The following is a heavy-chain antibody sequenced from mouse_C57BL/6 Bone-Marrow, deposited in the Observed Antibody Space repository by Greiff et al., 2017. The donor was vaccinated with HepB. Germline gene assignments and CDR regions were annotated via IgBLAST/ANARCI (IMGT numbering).Heavy chain of an antibody. Sequence: QVQLQQSGAELARPGASVKLSCKASGYTFTSYGISWVKQRTGQGLEWIGEIYPRSGNTYYNEKFKGKATLTADKSSSTAYMELRSLTSEDSAVYFCARRDPAWFAYWGQGTLVTVSA. J-gene: IGHJ3*01. D-gene: IGHD3-3*01. CDR1: GYTFTSYG. CDR3: ARRDPAWFAY. V-gene: IGHV1-81*01. CDR2: IYPRSGNT.